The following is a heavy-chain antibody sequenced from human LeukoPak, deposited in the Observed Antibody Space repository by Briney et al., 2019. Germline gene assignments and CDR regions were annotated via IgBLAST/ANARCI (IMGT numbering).Heavy chain of an antibody. D-gene: IGHD4-23*01. V-gene: IGHV3-48*03. CDR3: ARESPRWNYFDY. CDR2: ISSSGSTI. J-gene: IGHJ4*02. CDR1: GFTFSSYE. Sequence: GGSLRLSCAASGFTFSSYEMNWVRQAPGKGLEWVSYISSSGSTIYYADSVKGRFTISRDNAKSSLYLQMNSLRAEDTAVYYCARESPRWNYFDYWGQGTLVTVSS.